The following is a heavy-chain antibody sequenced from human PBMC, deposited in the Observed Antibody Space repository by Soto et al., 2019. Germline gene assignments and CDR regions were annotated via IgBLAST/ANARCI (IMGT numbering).Heavy chain of an antibody. CDR3: EILLLWTRREAASKNY. J-gene: IGHJ4*02. D-gene: IGHD3-10*01. Sequence: EVQLLESGGGLVQPGGSLRLSCAASGFTFRWHAMSWVRQAPGKGLEWVSGISGSGGSIYYADSVKGRFTISRDNSLNTSYLQINSLRGEDTAIYDCEILLLWTRREAASKNYWGLGTLVTVSS. CDR2: ISGSGGSI. V-gene: IGHV3-23*01. CDR1: GFTFRWHA.